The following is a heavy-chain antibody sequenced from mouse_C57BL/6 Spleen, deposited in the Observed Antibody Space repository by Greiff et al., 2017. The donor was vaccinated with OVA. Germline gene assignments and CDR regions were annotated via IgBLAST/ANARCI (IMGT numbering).Heavy chain of an antibody. CDR2: IDPSDSYT. J-gene: IGHJ2*01. CDR1: GYTFTSYW. CDR3: ARYYYGSSYYFDY. D-gene: IGHD1-1*01. V-gene: IGHV1-50*01. Sequence: VQLQQPGAELVKPGASVKLSCKASGYTFTSYWMQWVKQRPGQGLEWIGEIDPSDSYTNYNQKFKGKATLTVDTSSSTAYMQLSSLTSEDSAVYYCARYYYGSSYYFDYWGQGTTLTVSS.